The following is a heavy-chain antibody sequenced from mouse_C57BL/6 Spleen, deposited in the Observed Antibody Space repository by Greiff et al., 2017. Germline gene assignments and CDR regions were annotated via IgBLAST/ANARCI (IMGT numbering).Heavy chain of an antibody. Sequence: QVQLQQSGPGLVAPSQSLSITCTVSGFSLTSYAISWVRQPPGKGLEWLGVIWTGGGTHYNSALKSRLSISKDNSKSQVFLKMNSLQTDDTARYYCARTPTVVAPYAMDYWGQGTSVTVSS. D-gene: IGHD1-1*01. V-gene: IGHV2-9-1*01. CDR3: ARTPTVVAPYAMDY. CDR2: IWTGGGT. J-gene: IGHJ4*01. CDR1: GFSLTSYA.